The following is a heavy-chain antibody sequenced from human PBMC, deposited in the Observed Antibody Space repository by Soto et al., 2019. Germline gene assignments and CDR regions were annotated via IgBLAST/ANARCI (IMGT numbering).Heavy chain of an antibody. J-gene: IGHJ4*02. CDR1: GFNFRTYG. V-gene: IGHV3-30*03. D-gene: IGHD1-1*01. Sequence: VRLVESGGGVVQPGTSLRLSCAASGFNFRTYGMHWARQAPGKGLEWVALISHDGSSKYYADSVKGRLTISRDNSKNTLYLQWNSLRGEDTAVYYCAGGWNYFDYWGQGTLVTVSS. CDR3: AGGWNYFDY. CDR2: ISHDGSSK.